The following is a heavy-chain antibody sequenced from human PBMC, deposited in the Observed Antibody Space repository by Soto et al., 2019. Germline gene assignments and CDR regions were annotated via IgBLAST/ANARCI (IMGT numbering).Heavy chain of an antibody. Sequence: ASVKVSCKASGYTFTSYYMHWVRQAPGQGLEWMGIINPSGGSTSYAQKFQGRVTMTRDTSTSTVYMELSGLRSEDTAVYYCARGGAGGSYYNYYYYGMDVWGQGTTVTVSS. J-gene: IGHJ6*02. CDR1: GYTFTSYY. CDR3: ARGGAGGSYYNYYYYGMDV. D-gene: IGHD1-26*01. V-gene: IGHV1-46*01. CDR2: INPSGGST.